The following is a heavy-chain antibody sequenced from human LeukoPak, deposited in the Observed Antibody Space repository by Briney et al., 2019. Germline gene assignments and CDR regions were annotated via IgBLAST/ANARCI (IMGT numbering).Heavy chain of an antibody. Sequence: PGGSLRLSCTTSGFTFSNFYMAWIRQSPEKGLEWVFYISPSSYSFYYADSVRGRFTISRDNVNSSLFLQLDNLTVADSAVYFCAVGKRRFAPWGQGTLVTVSS. CDR1: GFTFSNFY. J-gene: IGHJ5*02. V-gene: IGHV3-11*01. CDR2: ISPSSYSF. D-gene: IGHD1-26*01. CDR3: AVGKRRFAP.